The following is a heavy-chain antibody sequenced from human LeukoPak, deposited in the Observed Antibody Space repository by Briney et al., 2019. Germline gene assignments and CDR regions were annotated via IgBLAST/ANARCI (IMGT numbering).Heavy chain of an antibody. CDR2: IYYSGST. D-gene: IGHD3-3*01. Sequence: SQTLSLTCTVSGGPISSGGYYWSWIRQHPGKGLEWIGYIYYSGSTYYNPSLKSRVTISVDTSKNQFSLKLSSVTAADTAVYYCARSIFGVVTDDAFDIWGQGTMVTVSS. CDR3: ARSIFGVVTDDAFDI. J-gene: IGHJ3*02. V-gene: IGHV4-31*03. CDR1: GGPISSGGYY.